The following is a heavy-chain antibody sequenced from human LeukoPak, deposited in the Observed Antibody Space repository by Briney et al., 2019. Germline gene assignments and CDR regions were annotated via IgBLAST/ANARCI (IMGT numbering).Heavy chain of an antibody. CDR2: IYYSGST. D-gene: IGHD3-3*01. J-gene: IGHJ3*02. CDR3: ARDTITIFTDAFDI. CDR1: GGSISSSSYY. V-gene: IGHV4-39*07. Sequence: SETLSLTCTVSGGSISSSSYYWGWIRQPPGKGLEWIGSIYYSGSTYYNPSLKSRVTISVDTSKNQFSLKLSSVTAADTAVYYCARDTITIFTDAFDIWGQGTMVTVSS.